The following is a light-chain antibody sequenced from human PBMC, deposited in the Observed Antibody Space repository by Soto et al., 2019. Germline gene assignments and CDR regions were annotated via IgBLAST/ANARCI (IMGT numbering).Light chain of an antibody. CDR1: QSVSSSY. Sequence: EMVMTQSPATLSVAAGERATLSFRASQSVSSSYLAWYQQKPGQAPRLLIYGASSRATGIPDRFSGSGSGTDFTLTISRLEPEDFAVYYCQQYGSSPITFGPGTKVDI. J-gene: IGKJ3*01. CDR3: QQYGSSPIT. CDR2: GAS. V-gene: IGKV3-20*01.